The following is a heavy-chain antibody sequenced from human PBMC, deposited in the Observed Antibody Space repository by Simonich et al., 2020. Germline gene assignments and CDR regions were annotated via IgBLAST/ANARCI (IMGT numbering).Heavy chain of an antibody. CDR2: IYYSGST. V-gene: IGHV4-39*01. J-gene: IGHJ4*02. D-gene: IGHD7-27*01. CDR3: ARHAAGVFDY. CDR1: SSND. Sequence: SSNDWGCIRKPPGKGLEWSVVIYYSGSTYYNPSLKSRVTISVDTSKNQFSLKLSSVTAADTAVYYCARHAAGVFDYWGQGTLVTVSS.